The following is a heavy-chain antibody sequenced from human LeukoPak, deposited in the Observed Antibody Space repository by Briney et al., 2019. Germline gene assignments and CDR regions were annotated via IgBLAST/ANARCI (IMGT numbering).Heavy chain of an antibody. CDR1: GFTVSSNY. CDR3: ARDVHSSSWYYWFDP. Sequence: PGGSLRLSCAASGFTVSSNYMRWVRQAPGKGLELVSVIYSGGSTYYADSVKGRFTISRDNAKNTLYLQMDSLRAGDTAVYYCARDVHSSSWYYWFDPWGEGTLVTVSS. V-gene: IGHV3-53*01. J-gene: IGHJ5*02. CDR2: IYSGGST. D-gene: IGHD6-13*01.